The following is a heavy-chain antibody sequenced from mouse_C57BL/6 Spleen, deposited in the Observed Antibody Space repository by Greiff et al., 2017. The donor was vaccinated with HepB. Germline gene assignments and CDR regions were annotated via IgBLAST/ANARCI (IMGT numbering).Heavy chain of an antibody. CDR1: GYAFSSSW. J-gene: IGHJ2*01. V-gene: IGHV1-82*01. D-gene: IGHD2-1*01. CDR2: IYPGDGDT. CDR3: ARGRNYGNLYYFDY. Sequence: QVQLQQSGPELVKPGASVKISCKASGYAFSSSWMNWVKQRPGKGLEWIGRIYPGDGDTNYNGKFKGKATLTADKSSSTAYMQLSSLTSEDSAVYFCARGRNYGNLYYFDYWGQGTTLTVSS.